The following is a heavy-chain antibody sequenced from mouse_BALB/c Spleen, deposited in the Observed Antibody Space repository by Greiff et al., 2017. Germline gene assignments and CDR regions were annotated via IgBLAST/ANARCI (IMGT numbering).Heavy chain of an antibody. Sequence: EVMLVESGGGLVQPGGSLKLSCAASGFTFSSYGMSWVRQTPDKRLELVATINSNGGSTYYPDSVKGRFTISRDNAKNTLYLQMSSLKSEDTAMYYCARDRYYYGSGYFDVWGAGTTVTVSS. V-gene: IGHV5-6-3*01. CDR3: ARDRYYYGSGYFDV. CDR2: INSNGGST. D-gene: IGHD1-1*01. CDR1: GFTFSSYG. J-gene: IGHJ1*01.